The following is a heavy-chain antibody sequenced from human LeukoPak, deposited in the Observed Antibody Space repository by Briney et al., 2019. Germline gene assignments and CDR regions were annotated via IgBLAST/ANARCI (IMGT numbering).Heavy chain of an antibody. D-gene: IGHD3-10*01. CDR1: GITVSSNY. V-gene: IGHV3-53*01. CDR3: ARFYYYGSGSYYCYFDY. CDR2: IYSGGTT. Sequence: GGSLRLSCAASGITVSSNYMSWVRQAPGKGLEWVSVIYSGGTTYYADSVKGRFTISRDNAKTSLYLQMISLRAEDTSVYYCARFYYYGSGSYYCYFDYWGQGTLVTVSS. J-gene: IGHJ4*02.